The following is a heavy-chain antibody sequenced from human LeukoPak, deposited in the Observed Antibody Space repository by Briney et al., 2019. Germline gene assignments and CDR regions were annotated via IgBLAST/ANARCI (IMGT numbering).Heavy chain of an antibody. D-gene: IGHD4-17*01. Sequence: GGSLRLSCAASGFTFSDYYMSWIRQAPGKGLEWVSYISSSSIYTNYADSVKGRFTISRDNAKNSLYLQMNSLRAEDTAVYYCARDCSTVTTPYFDYWGQGTLVTVSS. J-gene: IGHJ4*02. V-gene: IGHV3-11*05. CDR3: ARDCSTVTTPYFDY. CDR2: ISSSSIYT. CDR1: GFTFSDYY.